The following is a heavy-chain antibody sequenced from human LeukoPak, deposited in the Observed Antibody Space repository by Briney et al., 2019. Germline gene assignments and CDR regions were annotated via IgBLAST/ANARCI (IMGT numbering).Heavy chain of an antibody. V-gene: IGHV4-39*07. CDR2: IHYGGST. D-gene: IGHD7-27*01. Sequence: SETLSLTCTVSGGSISSSTYYWGWIRQPPGKGLEWIGSIHYGGSTYYNPSLKSRITMSVDTSKNQFYLKLSSVTAADTAVYYCASRLGTVASADGNFDYWGQGTLVTVSS. J-gene: IGHJ4*02. CDR1: GGSISSSTYY. CDR3: ASRLGTVASADGNFDY.